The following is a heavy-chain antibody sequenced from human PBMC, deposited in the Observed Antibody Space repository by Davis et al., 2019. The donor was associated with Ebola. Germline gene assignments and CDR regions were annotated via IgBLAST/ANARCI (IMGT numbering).Heavy chain of an antibody. CDR3: AHRRISSAVTD. D-gene: IGHD2-21*02. Sequence: SGPTLVKPTQTLTLTCTFSGFSLNTTGMCVSWIRQPPGKALEWLALLDWDAGKYYSTSLKTRLTISKDTSKNQVVLTMTNMDPVDTATYYCAHRRISSAVTDWGQGTLVTVSS. V-gene: IGHV2-70*12. CDR2: LDWDAGK. J-gene: IGHJ4*02. CDR1: GFSLNTTGMC.